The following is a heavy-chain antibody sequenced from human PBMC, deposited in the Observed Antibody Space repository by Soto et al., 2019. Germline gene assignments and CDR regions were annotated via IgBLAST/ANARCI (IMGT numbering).Heavy chain of an antibody. CDR3: VSRVSGNDDY. V-gene: IGHV3-64*01. CDR2: ISSNGGTT. D-gene: IGHD1-1*01. CDR1: GFTFSSYD. Sequence: EVQLAESGGGMVQPGGSLRLSCVASGFTFSSYDMHWVRQAPGKGLEYVSSISSNGGTTYYGNSVKGRFTISRDNSKNPQYRQMGSLRAEDMAVYYRVSRVSGNDDYWGQGTLVTVAS. J-gene: IGHJ4*02.